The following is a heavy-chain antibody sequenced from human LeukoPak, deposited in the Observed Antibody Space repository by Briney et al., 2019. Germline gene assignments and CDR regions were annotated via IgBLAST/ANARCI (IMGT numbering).Heavy chain of an antibody. D-gene: IGHD3-3*01. CDR3: ANYELGIFGVAIKPPFDY. CDR2: ISGSGGST. J-gene: IGHJ4*02. Sequence: GGSLRLSCAASGFTFSSYAMSWVRQAPGKGLEWVSAISGSGGSTYYADSVKGRFTISRDNSKNTLYLQMNSLRAEDTAVYYGANYELGIFGVAIKPPFDYWGQGTLVTVSS. CDR1: GFTFSSYA. V-gene: IGHV3-23*01.